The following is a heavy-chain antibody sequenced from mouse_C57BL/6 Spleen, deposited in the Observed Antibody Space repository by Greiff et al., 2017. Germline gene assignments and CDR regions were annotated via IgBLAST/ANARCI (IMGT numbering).Heavy chain of an antibody. J-gene: IGHJ1*03. CDR1: GYTFTDYE. CDR2: IDPETGGT. Sequence: QVQLQQSGAELVRPGASVTLSCKASGYTFTDYEMHWVKQTPVHGLEWIGAIDPETGGTAYNQKFKGKAILTADKSSSTAYMELRSLTSEDSAVYYCTRTYSNYWYFDVWGTGTTVTVSS. D-gene: IGHD2-5*01. V-gene: IGHV1-15*01. CDR3: TRTYSNYWYFDV.